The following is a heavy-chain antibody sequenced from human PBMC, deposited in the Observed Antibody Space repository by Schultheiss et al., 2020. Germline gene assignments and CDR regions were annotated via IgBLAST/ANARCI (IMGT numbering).Heavy chain of an antibody. CDR3: ARAGAYCSGGSCYLSWFDP. CDR1: GFTFSNAW. Sequence: GGSLRLSCAASGFTFSNAWMSWVRQAPGKGLEWVSYISSSSSTIYYADSVKGRFTISRDNAKNSLYLQMNSLRAEDTAVYYCARAGAYCSGGSCYLSWFDPWGQGTLVTVSS. J-gene: IGHJ5*02. V-gene: IGHV3-48*01. D-gene: IGHD2-15*01. CDR2: ISSSSSTI.